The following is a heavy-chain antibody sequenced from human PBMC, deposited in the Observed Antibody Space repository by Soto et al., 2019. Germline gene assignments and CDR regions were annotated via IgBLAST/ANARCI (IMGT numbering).Heavy chain of an antibody. CDR3: AKRLQGYSSGWYGMDV. V-gene: IGHV3-30*18. CDR1: GFTFSSYG. J-gene: IGHJ6*02. D-gene: IGHD6-19*01. CDR2: ISYDGSNK. Sequence: QVQLVESGGGVLQPGRSLRLSCAASGFTFSSYGMHWVRQAPGKGLEWVAVISYDGSNKYYADSVKGRFTISRANSNNTLYLQTNSLRADDTAVHYCAKRLQGYSSGWYGMDVWGQGTTVTVSS.